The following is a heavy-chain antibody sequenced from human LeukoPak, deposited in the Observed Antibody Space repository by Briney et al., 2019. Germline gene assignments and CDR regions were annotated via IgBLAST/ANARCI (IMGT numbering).Heavy chain of an antibody. CDR2: MNPNSGNT. CDR3: ARGSLEWSFDY. J-gene: IGHJ4*02. Sequence: ASVKVSCKASGYTFTGYYMHWVRQAPGQGLEWMGWMNPNSGNTGYAQKFQGRVTITRNTSISTAYMELSSLRSEDTAVYYCARGSLEWSFDYWGQGTLVTVSS. D-gene: IGHD3-3*01. V-gene: IGHV1-8*03. CDR1: GYTFTGYY.